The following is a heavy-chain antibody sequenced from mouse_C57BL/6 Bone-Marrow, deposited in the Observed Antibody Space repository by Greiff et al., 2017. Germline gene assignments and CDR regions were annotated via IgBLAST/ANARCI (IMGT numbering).Heavy chain of an antibody. D-gene: IGHD3-2*02. CDR2: IHPNSGST. V-gene: IGHV1-64*01. CDR3: ARGSGYRAMDY. Sequence: QVQLQQPGAELVKPGASVKLSCKASGYTFTSSWMHWVKQRPGQGLEWIGMIHPNSGSTNYNEKFKSKATLTVDKSSSTAYMQLSSLTSEDSAVYYCARGSGYRAMDYWGQGTSVTVSS. CDR1: GYTFTSSW. J-gene: IGHJ4*01.